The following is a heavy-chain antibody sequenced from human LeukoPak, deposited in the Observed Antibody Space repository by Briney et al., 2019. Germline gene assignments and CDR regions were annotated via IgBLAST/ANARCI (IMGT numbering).Heavy chain of an antibody. CDR3: ASDLWFGELLRMS. CDR2: INHSGST. D-gene: IGHD3-10*01. V-gene: IGHV4-34*01. CDR1: GDPMSRYY. Sequence: SETLSLTCTVSGDPMSRYYWSWIRQPPGKGLEWIGEINHSGSTNYNASLKSRVTISVDMSKNQFSLKLTSVTAADTAVYYCASDLWFGELLRMSWGQGTLVTVSS. J-gene: IGHJ5*02.